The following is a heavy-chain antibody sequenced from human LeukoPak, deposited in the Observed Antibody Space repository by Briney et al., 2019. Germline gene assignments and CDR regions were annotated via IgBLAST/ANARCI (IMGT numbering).Heavy chain of an antibody. V-gene: IGHV4-59*01. Sequence: SETLSLTCTVSGGSISSYYWSWIRQPPGKGLEWIGYIYYSGSTNYNPSLKSRVTISVDTSKNQFSLKLSSVTAADTAVYFCARGRYGSGSEQIDYWGQGTLVTVSS. CDR2: IYYSGST. D-gene: IGHD3-10*01. CDR3: ARGRYGSGSEQIDY. J-gene: IGHJ4*02. CDR1: GGSISSYY.